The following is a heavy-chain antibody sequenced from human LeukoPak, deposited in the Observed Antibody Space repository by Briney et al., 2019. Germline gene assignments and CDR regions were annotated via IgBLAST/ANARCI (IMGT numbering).Heavy chain of an antibody. V-gene: IGHV4-30-4*08. D-gene: IGHD1-26*01. J-gene: IGHJ6*02. CDR3: ARGPDPGKVGAAIYYYYGMDV. CDR1: GGSISSGDYY. Sequence: TLSLTCTVSGGSISSGDYYWSWIRQPPGKGLEWIGYIYYSGSTYYNPSLKSRVTISVDTSKNQFSLKLSSVTAADTAVYYCARGPDPGKVGAAIYYYYGMDVWGQGTTVTVSS. CDR2: IYYSGST.